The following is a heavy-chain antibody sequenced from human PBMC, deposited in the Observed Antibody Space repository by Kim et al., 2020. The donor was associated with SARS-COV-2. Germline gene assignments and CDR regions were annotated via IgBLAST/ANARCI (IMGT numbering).Heavy chain of an antibody. CDR3: ARRGYYGSGTYNWFDP. V-gene: IGHV3-11*06. Sequence: DAAKGRVTIARDEAKNSLYLHMNSLRAEDTAVYYCARRGYYGSGTYNWFDPWGQGTLVTVSS. J-gene: IGHJ5*02. D-gene: IGHD3-10*01.